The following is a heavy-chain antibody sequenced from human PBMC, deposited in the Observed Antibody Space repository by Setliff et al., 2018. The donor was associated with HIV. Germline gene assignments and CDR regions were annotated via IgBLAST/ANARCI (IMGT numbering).Heavy chain of an antibody. CDR2: IYYNGNA. CDR1: GGSMRSSGYS. CDR3: ARHWRGSGWSNWFDP. J-gene: IGHJ5*02. D-gene: IGHD6-19*01. Sequence: SETLSLTCAVSGGSMRSSGYSWTWIRQAPGKGLEWVGYIYYNGNAYYNPSLKSRVTISVDRSKNQFSLKLSSVTAADTAVYYCARHWRGSGWSNWFDPWGQGTLVTVSS. V-gene: IGHV4-30-2*01.